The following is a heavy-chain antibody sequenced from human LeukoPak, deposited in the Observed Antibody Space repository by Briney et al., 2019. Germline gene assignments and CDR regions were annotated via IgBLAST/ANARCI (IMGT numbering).Heavy chain of an antibody. CDR3: AKSVSEGVTIFGVVIGFDYSDI. CDR2: ISGSGGHT. Sequence: PGGSLRLSCAASGFTFSNYGMSWVRQAPGKGLEWVSMISGSGGHTYYADSVKGRFTISRDNSKNTLYVQMNSLRAEDTAVYYCAKSVSEGVTIFGVVIGFDYSDIWGQGTMVTVSS. V-gene: IGHV3-23*01. D-gene: IGHD3-3*01. J-gene: IGHJ3*02. CDR1: GFTFSNYG.